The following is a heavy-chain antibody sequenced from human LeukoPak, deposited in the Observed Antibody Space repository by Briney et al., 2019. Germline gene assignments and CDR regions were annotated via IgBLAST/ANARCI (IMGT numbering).Heavy chain of an antibody. Sequence: GGSLRLSCAASGFTFRTCWMSWVRQAPGKGLERVASINQGGSETYYVEAVKGRFTISRENAMNSFFLQMNSLRAEDTAVYYCARIIGDRTIYEYWGQGTMVTVSS. CDR3: ARIIGDRTIYEY. V-gene: IGHV3-7*01. CDR2: INQGGSET. CDR1: GFTFRTCW. D-gene: IGHD6-6*01. J-gene: IGHJ4*02.